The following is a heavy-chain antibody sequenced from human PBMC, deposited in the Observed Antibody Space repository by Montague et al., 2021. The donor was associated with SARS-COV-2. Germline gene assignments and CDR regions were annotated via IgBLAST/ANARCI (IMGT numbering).Heavy chain of an antibody. Sequence: CAISGDSVSNHSAAWNWIRQSPSRGLEWLGRTYYRSKWHNDYAVSVKSRITINPDTSKNQFSLQLKSVTPEDTAVYYCARGWVATIPHMDNWGQGSLVIVSS. D-gene: IGHD5-12*01. V-gene: IGHV6-1*01. J-gene: IGHJ4*02. CDR1: GDSVSNHSAA. CDR3: ARGWVATIPHMDN. CDR2: TYYRSKWHN.